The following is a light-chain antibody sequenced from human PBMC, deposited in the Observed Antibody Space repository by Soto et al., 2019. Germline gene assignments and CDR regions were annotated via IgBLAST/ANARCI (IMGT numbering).Light chain of an antibody. V-gene: IGKV3-15*01. J-gene: IGKJ1*01. CDR2: RAS. CDR3: QQYNNWPRGT. Sequence: EILLTQSPDTVSVSPGETATLSCRASQSLSSNLAWYQQKPGQAPRLLIFRASTRATGIPARFSATGSGTDFTLTISSLQSEDFAVYYCQQYNNWPRGTFGQGTKVDIK. CDR1: QSLSSN.